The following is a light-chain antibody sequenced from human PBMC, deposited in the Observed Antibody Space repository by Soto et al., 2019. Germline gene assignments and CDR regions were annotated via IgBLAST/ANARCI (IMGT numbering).Light chain of an antibody. V-gene: IGKV1-39*01. J-gene: IGKJ2*01. Sequence: DIQMTQSPSSLSASVGERVTITCRASQSISSYLNWYQQKPGKAPKLLIYAASSLQSGVPSRCSGSGSGTDFTLTISSLQPEDFATYYCQQSYSTPQYTFGQGTKLEIK. CDR2: AAS. CDR3: QQSYSTPQYT. CDR1: QSISSY.